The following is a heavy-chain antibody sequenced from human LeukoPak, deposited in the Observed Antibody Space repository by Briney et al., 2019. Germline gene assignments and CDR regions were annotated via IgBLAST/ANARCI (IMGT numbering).Heavy chain of an antibody. V-gene: IGHV4-61*02. CDR1: GGSISSGSYY. D-gene: IGHD5-24*01. J-gene: IGHJ4*02. CDR3: ARDPGYIPRPYFDY. CDR2: IYTSGST. Sequence: SQTLSLTCTVSGGSISSGSYYWSWIRQPAGKGLEWIGRIYTSGSTYYNPSLKSRVTISVDTSKNQFSLKLNSVTAPDTAVYYCARDPGYIPRPYFDYWGQGTLVTVSS.